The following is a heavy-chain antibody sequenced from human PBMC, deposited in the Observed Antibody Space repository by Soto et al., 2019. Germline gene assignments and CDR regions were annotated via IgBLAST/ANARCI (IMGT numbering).Heavy chain of an antibody. V-gene: IGHV1-69*01. J-gene: IGHJ4*01. Sequence: QVQLVQSGAEVKKPGSSVKVSCKASGGTFSSYAISWVRQAPGQGLEWMGGIIPIFGTANYAQKFQGRVTITADESTSTAYMELSSLRSEDTAVYYCALDGPRVVDRVGIPQYYFDYWGHGTLVTVSS. CDR2: IIPIFGTA. D-gene: IGHD1-26*01. CDR1: GGTFSSYA. CDR3: ALDGPRVVDRVGIPQYYFDY.